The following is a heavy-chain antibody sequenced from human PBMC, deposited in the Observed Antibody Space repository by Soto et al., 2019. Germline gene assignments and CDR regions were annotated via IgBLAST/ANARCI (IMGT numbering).Heavy chain of an antibody. V-gene: IGHV3-23*01. Sequence: EVQLLESGGGLVQPGGSLRLTCAVYGFTLSSYAMNWVRQAPGKGLEWVSGISGSDDSTRYADSAKGRFTISRDNSKNTLYLQMNILRVEDTAVYYCAKGKPGVILAVPLDCWGQGALVTVSS. CDR3: AKGKPGVILAVPLDC. D-gene: IGHD2-2*01. CDR1: GFTLSSYA. CDR2: ISGSDDST. J-gene: IGHJ4*02.